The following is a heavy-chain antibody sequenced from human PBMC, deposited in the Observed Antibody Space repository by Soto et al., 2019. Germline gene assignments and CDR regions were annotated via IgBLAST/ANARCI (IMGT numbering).Heavy chain of an antibody. Sequence: GASVKVSCKASGYTFTSYGISWVRQAPGQGLEWMGWISAYNGNTNYAQKLQGRVTMTTDTSTSTAYMELRSLRSDDTAVYYCARGSLIWYSSSWNPWGQGTLVTVSS. CDR3: ARGSLIWYSSSWNP. CDR1: GYTFTSYG. V-gene: IGHV1-18*01. D-gene: IGHD6-13*01. CDR2: ISAYNGNT. J-gene: IGHJ5*02.